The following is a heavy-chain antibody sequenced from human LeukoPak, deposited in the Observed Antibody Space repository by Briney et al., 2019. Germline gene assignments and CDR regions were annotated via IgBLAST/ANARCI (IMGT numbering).Heavy chain of an antibody. J-gene: IGHJ4*02. CDR3: AREDPMVRGPPGY. Sequence: VGSLRLSCAASGFTFSSYSMNWVRQAPGKGLEWVSYISSSSSTIYYADSVKGRFTISRDNAKNSLYLQMNGLRAEDTAVYYCAREDPMVRGPPGYWGQGTLVTVSS. V-gene: IGHV3-48*01. CDR2: ISSSSSTI. CDR1: GFTFSSYS. D-gene: IGHD3-10*01.